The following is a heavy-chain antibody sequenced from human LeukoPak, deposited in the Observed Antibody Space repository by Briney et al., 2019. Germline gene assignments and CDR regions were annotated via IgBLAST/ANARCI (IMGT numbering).Heavy chain of an antibody. CDR1: GGTFSSYA. D-gene: IGHD6-13*01. Sequence: GASVKVSCKASGGTFSSYAISWVRQAPGQGLEWMGGIIPIFGTANYAQKFQGRVTITTDESTSTAYMELSSLRSEDTAVYYCASGLYSSSWGLKYYYYYYMDVWGKGTTVTVSS. CDR2: IIPIFGTA. J-gene: IGHJ6*03. CDR3: ASGLYSSSWGLKYYYYYYMDV. V-gene: IGHV1-69*05.